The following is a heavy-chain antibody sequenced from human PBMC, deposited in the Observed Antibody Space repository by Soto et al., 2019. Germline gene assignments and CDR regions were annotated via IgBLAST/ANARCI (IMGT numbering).Heavy chain of an antibody. V-gene: IGHV3-30*18. Sequence: GGSLSLSCAASGFTFSSYGMRWVRQAPGKGLEWVAVISYDGSNKYYADSVKGRFTISRDNSKNTLYLQMNSLRAEDTAVYYCAKEKGPRNWNYGVALDYWGQGTLVTVSS. J-gene: IGHJ4*02. CDR2: ISYDGSNK. CDR3: AKEKGPRNWNYGVALDY. CDR1: GFTFSSYG. D-gene: IGHD1-7*01.